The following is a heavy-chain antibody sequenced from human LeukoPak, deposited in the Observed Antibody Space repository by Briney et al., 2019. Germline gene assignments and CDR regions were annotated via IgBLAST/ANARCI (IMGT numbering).Heavy chain of an antibody. D-gene: IGHD4-23*01. CDR3: ARDGGNSGY. CDR1: GFTFSTYW. V-gene: IGHV3-7*03. CDR2: IKQDGSEK. Sequence: PGGSLRLSCAASGFTFSTYWMSWVRQAPGKGLECMANIKQDGSEKYYVDSVKGRFTISRDNAENSLYLQMNSLRAEDTAVYYCARDGGNSGYWGQGTLVTVSS. J-gene: IGHJ4*02.